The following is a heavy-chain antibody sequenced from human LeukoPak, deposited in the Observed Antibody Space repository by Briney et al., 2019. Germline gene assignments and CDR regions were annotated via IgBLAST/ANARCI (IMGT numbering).Heavy chain of an antibody. V-gene: IGHV4-34*01. CDR1: GGSFSGYY. CDR3: ARGGYGDYSWFDP. J-gene: IGHJ5*02. Sequence: PSETLSLTCAVYGGSFSGYYWSWIRQPPGKGLEWIGEINHSGSTNYNPSLKSRVTISVDTSKNQFSLKLNSVTAADTAVYYCARGGYGDYSWFDPWGQGTLVTGSS. D-gene: IGHD4-17*01. CDR2: INHSGST.